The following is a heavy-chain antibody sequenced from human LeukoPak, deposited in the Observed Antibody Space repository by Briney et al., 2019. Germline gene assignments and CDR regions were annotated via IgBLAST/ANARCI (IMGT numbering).Heavy chain of an antibody. CDR3: ARDQGLLVVAGRFGY. Sequence: GGSLRLSCAASGFTFSSYSMNWVRQAPGKGLEWVSSISSSNSYIYNADSVKGRFTISRDNAKNSLYLQMNSLRAEDTAVYYCARDQGLLVVAGRFGYWGQGTLVTVSS. V-gene: IGHV3-21*01. J-gene: IGHJ4*02. CDR2: ISSSNSYI. D-gene: IGHD6-19*01. CDR1: GFTFSSYS.